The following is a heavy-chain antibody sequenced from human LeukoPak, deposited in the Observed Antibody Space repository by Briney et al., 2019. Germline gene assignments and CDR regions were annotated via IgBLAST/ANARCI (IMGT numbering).Heavy chain of an antibody. D-gene: IGHD1-1*01. V-gene: IGHV3-30*02. J-gene: IGHJ6*02. Sequence: QTGGSLRLSCAASGFTFSSYGMHWVRQAPGKGLEWVAFIRYDGSNKYYADPVKGRFTISRDNAKNSLYLQMNSLRAEDTAVYYCARGRSWNDEVYYYGMDVWGQGTTVTVSS. CDR2: IRYDGSNK. CDR3: ARGRSWNDEVYYYGMDV. CDR1: GFTFSSYG.